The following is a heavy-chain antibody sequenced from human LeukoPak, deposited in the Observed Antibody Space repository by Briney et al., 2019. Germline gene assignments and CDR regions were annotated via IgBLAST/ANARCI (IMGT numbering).Heavy chain of an antibody. Sequence: GGSLRLSCAASGFIFSNYWMHWVRQAPGKGLVWVARINSDGSSTNYADSAKGRFTISRDNAKNTLYMQMNSLRVEETAVYCCASSTVITSLFTCGQGTMLTVSS. CDR1: GFIFSNYW. J-gene: IGHJ3*01. V-gene: IGHV3-74*01. CDR3: ASSTVITSLFT. CDR2: INSDGSST. D-gene: IGHD4-17*01.